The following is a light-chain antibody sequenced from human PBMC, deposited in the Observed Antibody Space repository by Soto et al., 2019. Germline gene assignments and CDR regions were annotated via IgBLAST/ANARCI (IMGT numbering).Light chain of an antibody. J-gene: IGKJ1*01. CDR3: QQYNSYYPWT. CDR1: QSISSW. Sequence: DIQMTQSPSTLSASVGDRVTITCRASQSISSWLAWYQQKPGKAPKLLIYKASTLESGVPSRFSGSGSGTEFTLTISSLQPDDFATYYSQQYNSYYPWTFGQGTKVEIK. V-gene: IGKV1-5*03. CDR2: KAS.